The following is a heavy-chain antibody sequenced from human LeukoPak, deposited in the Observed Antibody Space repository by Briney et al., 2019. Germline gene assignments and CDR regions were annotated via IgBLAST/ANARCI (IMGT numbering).Heavy chain of an antibody. CDR2: ISGSGDNT. V-gene: IGHV3-23*01. Sequence: GESLRLSCAASGFTFSNAWMSWVRQAPGKGLEWVSGISGSGDNTYYADSVKGRFTISRDNSKNTLYVQVNSLGTEDTAAYYCAKGSYYDSSGSFYFDYWGQGTLVTVSS. D-gene: IGHD3-22*01. CDR3: AKGSYYDSSGSFYFDY. J-gene: IGHJ4*02. CDR1: GFTFSNAW.